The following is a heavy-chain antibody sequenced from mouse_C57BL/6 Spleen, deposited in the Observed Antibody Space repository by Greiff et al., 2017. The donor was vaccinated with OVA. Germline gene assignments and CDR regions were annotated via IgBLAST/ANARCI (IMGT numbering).Heavy chain of an antibody. Sequence: EVQRVESGGGLVKPGGSLKLSCAASGFTFSDYGMHWVRQAPEKGLEWVAYISSGSSTIYYADTVKGRFTISRDNAKNTLFLQMTSLRSEDTAMYYCARRGSSGYEDYFDYWGQGTTLTVSS. V-gene: IGHV5-17*01. CDR1: GFTFSDYG. CDR2: ISSGSSTI. J-gene: IGHJ2*01. D-gene: IGHD3-2*02. CDR3: ARRGSSGYEDYFDY.